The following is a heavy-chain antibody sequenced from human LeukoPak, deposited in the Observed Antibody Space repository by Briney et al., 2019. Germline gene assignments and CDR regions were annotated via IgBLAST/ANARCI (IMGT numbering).Heavy chain of an antibody. Sequence: GGSLRLSCAASGFTFDDYVMHWVRQSPGKGLEWVAGISWNSGNIDYADSVKGRFTVSRDNAKNSLYLQMNSLRPEDTALYYCTKESLPSWGMDVWGQGTTVTVSS. CDR1: GFTFDDYV. V-gene: IGHV3-9*01. CDR3: TKESLPSWGMDV. CDR2: ISWNSGNI. J-gene: IGHJ6*02.